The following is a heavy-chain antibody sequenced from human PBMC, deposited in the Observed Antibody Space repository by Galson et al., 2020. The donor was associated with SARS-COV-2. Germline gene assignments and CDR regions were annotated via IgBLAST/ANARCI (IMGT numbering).Heavy chain of an antibody. CDR1: GFSFSDYY. J-gene: IGHJ3*02. CDR3: AQDPRLGNAYDI. V-gene: IGHV3-11*05. D-gene: IGHD7-27*01. CDR2: ISGTSIYT. Sequence: GGSLRLSCAASGFSFSDYYMTWIRQAPGKGLEWLSYISGTSIYTNYAGSVKGRFTISRDNDKNSLFLHMRSLRPDDTAVYYCAQDPRLGNAYDIWGRGTMVTVSS.